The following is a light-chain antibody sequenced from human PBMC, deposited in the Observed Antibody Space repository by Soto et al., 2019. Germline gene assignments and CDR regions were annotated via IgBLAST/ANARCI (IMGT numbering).Light chain of an antibody. J-gene: IGKJ5*01. V-gene: IGKV1-39*01. CDR3: QQRFSTPT. CDR1: QRINIY. CDR2: SAS. Sequence: DIQMTQSPSSLSTSVGDRVTITCRTSQRINIYLNWYRQKPGKAPELLIYSASNLQSGVPSRFSGSGSGTDFTLTISSLQPEDFATYYCQQRFSTPTFGQGTRLEIK.